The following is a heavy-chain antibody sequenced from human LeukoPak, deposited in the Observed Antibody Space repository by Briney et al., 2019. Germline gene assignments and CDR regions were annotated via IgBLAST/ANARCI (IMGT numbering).Heavy chain of an antibody. CDR3: ARGSDYSYGFPDY. J-gene: IGHJ4*02. D-gene: IGHD5-18*01. Sequence: PGGSLRLSCAASGFSVSNNYMSWVRQAPGKGLEWVSVIYSGDITYYTDSVKGRFTISRDNSKNTLYLQMNSLRAEDTAVYYCARGSDYSYGFPDYWGQGTLVTVSS. CDR2: IYSGDIT. CDR1: GFSVSNNY. V-gene: IGHV3-53*01.